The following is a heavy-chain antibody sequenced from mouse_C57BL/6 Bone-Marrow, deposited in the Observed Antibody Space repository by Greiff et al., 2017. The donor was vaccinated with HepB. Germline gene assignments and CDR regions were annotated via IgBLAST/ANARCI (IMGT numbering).Heavy chain of an antibody. CDR1: GYAFSSSW. D-gene: IGHD2-1*01. CDR3: ERWYYGNFAP. Sequence: QVQLQQSGPELVKPGASVKISCKASGYAFSSSWMNWVKQRPGKGLEWIGRIYPGDGDTNYNGKFKGKATLTADKSSSTAYMQLSSLTSEDSAVYFCERWYYGNFAPWGQGTTLTVSS. V-gene: IGHV1-82*01. J-gene: IGHJ2*01. CDR2: IYPGDGDT.